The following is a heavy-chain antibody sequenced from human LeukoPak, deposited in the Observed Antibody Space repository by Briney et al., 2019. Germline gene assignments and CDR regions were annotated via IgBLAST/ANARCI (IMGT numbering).Heavy chain of an antibody. Sequence: PGGSLRLSCAASGFTFSSYWMHWVRQAPGKGLVWVSRIKSDGSSTSYADSVKGRFTISRDNAKNTLYLQMNSLRAEDAAVYYCTRVPYLGGQGTLVTVSS. CDR2: IKSDGSST. J-gene: IGHJ4*02. V-gene: IGHV3-74*01. D-gene: IGHD2/OR15-2a*01. CDR1: GFTFSSYW. CDR3: TRVPYL.